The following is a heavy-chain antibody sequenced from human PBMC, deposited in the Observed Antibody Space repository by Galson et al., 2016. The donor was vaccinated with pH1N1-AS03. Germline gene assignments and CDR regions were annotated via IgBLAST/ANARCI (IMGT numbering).Heavy chain of an antibody. Sequence: SLRLSCAASGFTFKSYWMSWVRQAPGKGLEWVANINQDENEKYCVDSVKGRFTISRDNAKNSLYLEMNSQRAEDTALYYCARESTGTEHIVVVTGRYGYYYMDVWGKGTTVTVSS. CDR1: GFTFKSYW. CDR2: INQDENEK. J-gene: IGHJ6*03. CDR3: ARESTGTEHIVVVTGRYGYYYMDV. V-gene: IGHV3-7*03. D-gene: IGHD2-21*02.